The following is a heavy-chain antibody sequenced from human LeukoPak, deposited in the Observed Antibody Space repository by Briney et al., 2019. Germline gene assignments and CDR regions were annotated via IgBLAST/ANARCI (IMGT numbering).Heavy chain of an antibody. J-gene: IGHJ6*02. CDR2: ISSSSSYT. D-gene: IGHD1-26*01. V-gene: IGHV3-21*05. CDR1: GFTFSSYS. CDR3: ARDRVGATVGMDV. Sequence: PGGSLRLSCAASGFTFSSYSMNWIRQAPGKGLEWVSYISSSSSYTNYADSVKGRFTISRDNAKNSLYLQMNSLRAEDTAVYYCARDRVGATVGMDVWGQGTTVTVSS.